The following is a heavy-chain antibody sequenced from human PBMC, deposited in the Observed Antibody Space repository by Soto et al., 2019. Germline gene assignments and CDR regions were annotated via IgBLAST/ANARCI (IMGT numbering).Heavy chain of an antibody. CDR2: LYSGGNT. V-gene: IGHV3-53*01. D-gene: IGHD6-13*01. CDR3: ARASRTQQLGIFDY. CDR1: EFTVTNNE. Sequence: XGSLRLSCAAAEFTVTNNEMSWVRQAPGKGLEWVSILYSGGNTYYADSVEGRFTISRDGSKNTLYLQMNSLRAEDTAVYYCARASRTQQLGIFDYWGQGTLVTVSS. J-gene: IGHJ4*02.